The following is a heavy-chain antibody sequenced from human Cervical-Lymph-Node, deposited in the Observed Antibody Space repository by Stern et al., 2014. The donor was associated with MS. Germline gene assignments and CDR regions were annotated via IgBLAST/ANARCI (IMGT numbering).Heavy chain of an antibody. CDR3: ARDSAGWYKTDY. D-gene: IGHD6-19*01. Sequence: EVQLLESGGGLVKPGGSLRLSCVASGFSFSDYNMDWVRQAPGKGLEWVASISGSGINIYYADSVKGQFTISRDNAKNSLFLQMNSLRVEDTAVYYCARDSAGWYKTDYWGQGTLVTVSS. CDR1: GFSFSDYN. V-gene: IGHV3-21*01. CDR2: ISGSGINI. J-gene: IGHJ4*02.